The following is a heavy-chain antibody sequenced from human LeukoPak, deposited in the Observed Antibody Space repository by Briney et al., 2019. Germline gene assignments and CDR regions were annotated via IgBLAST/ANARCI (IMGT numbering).Heavy chain of an antibody. Sequence: GGSLRLSCAASGFTFSSYAMSWVRQAPGKGLEWVSAISGSGGSTYYADSVKGRFTISRDNSKNTLYLQMNSPRAEDTAVYYCAKTDYDILTGYPAWGQGTLVTVSS. V-gene: IGHV3-23*01. CDR1: GFTFSSYA. CDR2: ISGSGGST. D-gene: IGHD3-9*01. J-gene: IGHJ5*02. CDR3: AKTDYDILTGYPA.